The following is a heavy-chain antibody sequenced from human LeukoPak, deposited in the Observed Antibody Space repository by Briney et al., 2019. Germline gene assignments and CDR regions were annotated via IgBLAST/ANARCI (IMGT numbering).Heavy chain of an antibody. D-gene: IGHD5-18*01. CDR3: AIARGYSYGGGS. CDR1: GGSFSGYY. V-gene: IGHV4-34*01. Sequence: PSETLSLTCAVYGGSFSGYYWSWSRQPPGKGLEWIGEINHSGSTNYNPSLKRRVTISVATSKNQFSLKLSSVTAADTAVYYCAIARGYSYGGGSWGQGTLVSVSS. J-gene: IGHJ5*02. CDR2: INHSGST.